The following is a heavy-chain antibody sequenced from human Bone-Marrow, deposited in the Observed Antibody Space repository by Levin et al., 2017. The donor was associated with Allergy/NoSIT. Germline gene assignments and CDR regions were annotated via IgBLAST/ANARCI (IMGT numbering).Heavy chain of an antibody. D-gene: IGHD3-10*01. CDR3: LREFTGAGDS. Sequence: GESLKISCVVSGFSLRDYWMHWVRQVPGKGLEWVAHINSDASIIKYGDFVTGRFTISRDNAKNTLFLQMNSLRGDDSGVYFCLREFTGAGDSWGPGTVVTVSS. V-gene: IGHV3-74*01. CDR1: GFSLRDYW. CDR2: INSDASII. J-gene: IGHJ5*01.